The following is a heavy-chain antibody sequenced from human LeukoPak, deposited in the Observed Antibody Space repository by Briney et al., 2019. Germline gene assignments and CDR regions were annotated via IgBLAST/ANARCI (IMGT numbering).Heavy chain of an antibody. CDR2: ISSSSSHI. V-gene: IGHV3-21*01. D-gene: IGHD3-10*01. CDR1: GFTFSSYS. CDR3: ARGRGLPGPLDY. J-gene: IGHJ4*02. Sequence: PGGSPRLSCAASGFTFSSYSMNWVRQAPGKGLEWVSSISSSSSHIYYADSVKGRFTISRDNAKNSLYLQMNSLRAEDTAVYYCARGRGLPGPLDYWGQGTLVTVSS.